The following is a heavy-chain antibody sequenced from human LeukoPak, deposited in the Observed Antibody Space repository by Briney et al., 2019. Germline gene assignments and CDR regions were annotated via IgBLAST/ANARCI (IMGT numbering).Heavy chain of an antibody. D-gene: IGHD6-13*01. CDR3: ARVNGYSSSWYAY. J-gene: IGHJ4*02. CDR2: INPNSGGT. Sequence: SVKVSCKASGYTFTGYYMHWVRQAPGQGLEWMGWINPNSGGTNYAQKFQGRVTMTRDTSISTAYMELSRLRSDDTAVYYCARVNGYSSSWYAYWGQGTLVTVSS. CDR1: GYTFTGYY. V-gene: IGHV1-2*02.